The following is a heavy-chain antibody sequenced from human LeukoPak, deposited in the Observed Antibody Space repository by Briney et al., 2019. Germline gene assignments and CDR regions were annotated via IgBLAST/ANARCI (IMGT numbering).Heavy chain of an antibody. CDR3: ASLTTVTQGYFDS. D-gene: IGHD4-17*01. CDR1: GGSISSYY. Sequence: SETLSLTCTVSGGSISSYYWSWIRQPPGKGLEWIGYIYYSGSTNYNPSLKSRLTISVDASKNQFSLKLSSVTATDTAVYYCASLTTVTQGYFDSWGQGTLVTISS. J-gene: IGHJ4*02. CDR2: IYYSGST. V-gene: IGHV4-59*08.